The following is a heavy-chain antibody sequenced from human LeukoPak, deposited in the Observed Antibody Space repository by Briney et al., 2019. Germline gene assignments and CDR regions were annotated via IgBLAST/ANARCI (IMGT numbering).Heavy chain of an antibody. J-gene: IGHJ4*02. D-gene: IGHD1-26*01. CDR2: INHSGST. Sequence: SETLSLTCAVYGGSFSGYYWSWIRQPPGQGLEWMGEINHSGSTNYNPSLKSRVTISVDTSKNQFSLKLSSVTAADTAVYYCAKSGGYGLIDYWGQGTLVTVSS. V-gene: IGHV4-34*01. CDR1: GGSFSGYY. CDR3: AKSGGYGLIDY.